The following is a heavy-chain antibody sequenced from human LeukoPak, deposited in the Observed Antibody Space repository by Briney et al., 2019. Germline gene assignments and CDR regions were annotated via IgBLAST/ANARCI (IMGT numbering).Heavy chain of an antibody. V-gene: IGHV1-2*02. D-gene: IGHD1-26*01. J-gene: IGHJ4*02. Sequence: ASVKVSCKASGYTSTSYYMHWVRQAPGQGLEWMGWINPNSGGTNYAQKFQGRVTMTRDTSISTAYMELSRLRSDDTAVYYCARVIRLEVGATDYWGQGTLVTVSS. CDR2: INPNSGGT. CDR1: GYTSTSYY. CDR3: ARVIRLEVGATDY.